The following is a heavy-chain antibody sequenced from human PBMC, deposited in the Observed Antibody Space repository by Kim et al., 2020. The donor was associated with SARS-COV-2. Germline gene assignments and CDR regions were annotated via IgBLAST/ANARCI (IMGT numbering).Heavy chain of an antibody. Sequence: RYIPSFQGQVTISTDKSISTAYLQWSSLKASDTAMYYCARHKNRVDPFDSWGQGTLVTVSS. V-gene: IGHV5-51*01. CDR3: ARHKNRVDPFDS. D-gene: IGHD3-3*01. J-gene: IGHJ4*02.